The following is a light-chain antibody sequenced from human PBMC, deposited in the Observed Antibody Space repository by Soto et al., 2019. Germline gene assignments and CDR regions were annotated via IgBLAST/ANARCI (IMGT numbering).Light chain of an antibody. CDR3: QQYNSYSRT. CDR2: DAS. Sequence: DIQMTQSPSTLSASVGDRVTITCRASQSISSWLAWYQQKPGKAPKLLIYDASSLESGVPSRFSGSGSGTEFTLTISSLQPEDFATYYCQQYNSYSRTFDQGTKLEIK. J-gene: IGKJ2*01. V-gene: IGKV1-5*01. CDR1: QSISSW.